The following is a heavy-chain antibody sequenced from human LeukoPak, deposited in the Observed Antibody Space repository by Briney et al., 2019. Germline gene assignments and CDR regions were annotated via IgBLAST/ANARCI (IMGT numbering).Heavy chain of an antibody. CDR3: ARGPSYYYDSSGYPLDY. J-gene: IGHJ4*02. CDR2: MNPNSGNT. V-gene: IGHV1-8*02. CDR1: GGTFSSYA. D-gene: IGHD3-22*01. Sequence: ASVKVSCKASGGTFSSYAINWVRQATGQGLEWMGWMNPNSGNTGYAQKFQGRVTMTRNTSISTAYMELSSLRSEDTAVYYCARGPSYYYDSSGYPLDYWGQGTLVTVSS.